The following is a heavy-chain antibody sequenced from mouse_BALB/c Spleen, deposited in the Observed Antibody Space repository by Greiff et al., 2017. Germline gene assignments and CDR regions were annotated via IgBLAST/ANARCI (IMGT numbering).Heavy chain of an antibody. CDR1: GYTFTSYV. J-gene: IGHJ2*01. Sequence: EVQLVESGPELVKPGASVKMSCKASGYTFTSYVMHWVKQKPGQGLEWIGYINPYNDGTKYNEKFKGKATLTSDKSSSTAYMELSSLTSEDSAVYYCARSGGNFDFDYWGQGTTLTVSS. CDR3: ARSGGNFDFDY. D-gene: IGHD2-1*01. V-gene: IGHV1-14*01. CDR2: INPYNDGT.